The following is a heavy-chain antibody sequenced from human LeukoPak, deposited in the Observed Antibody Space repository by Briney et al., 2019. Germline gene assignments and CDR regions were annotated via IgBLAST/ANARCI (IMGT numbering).Heavy chain of an antibody. D-gene: IGHD6-13*01. V-gene: IGHV3-53*01. J-gene: IGHJ4*02. CDR1: GFTVSSNY. CDR3: ARSDIAAAGLYYFDY. Sequence: GGSLRLSCAASGFTVSSNYMSWVRQAPGKGLEWVSVIYSGGSTYYADSVKGRFTISRDNSKNTLYLQMNSLRAEDTAVYYCARSDIAAAGLYYFDYWGQGTLVTVSS. CDR2: IYSGGST.